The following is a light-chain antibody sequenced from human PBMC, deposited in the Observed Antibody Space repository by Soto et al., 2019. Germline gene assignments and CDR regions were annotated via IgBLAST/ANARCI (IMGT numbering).Light chain of an antibody. J-gene: IGKJ5*01. Sequence: DVVMTHSPLSVPVTLGQPASISCRSNQSLVHSDGIAYFSWFQQRPGRSPRRLIYKVSNRDSGVPARFSGSGSGTDFALKISRVEAEDVGVYYCMQGTHWPITFGQGTRLEIK. CDR1: QSLVHSDGIAY. CDR3: MQGTHWPIT. CDR2: KVS. V-gene: IGKV2-30*02.